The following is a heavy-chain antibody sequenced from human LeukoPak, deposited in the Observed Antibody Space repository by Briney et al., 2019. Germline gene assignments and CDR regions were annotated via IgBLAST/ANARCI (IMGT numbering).Heavy chain of an antibody. CDR2: ISSSSSYI. V-gene: IGHV3-21*01. J-gene: IGHJ3*02. CDR3: ARAYSRYYCGSIGAFDI. CDR1: GFTFSSYS. Sequence: KPGGSPRLSCAASGFTFSSYSMNWVRQAPGKGLEWVSSISSSSSYIYYADSVKGRLTISRDNAKNSLYLQMNSLRAEDTAVYYCARAYSRYYCGSIGAFDIWGQGTMVTVSS. D-gene: IGHD3-10*01.